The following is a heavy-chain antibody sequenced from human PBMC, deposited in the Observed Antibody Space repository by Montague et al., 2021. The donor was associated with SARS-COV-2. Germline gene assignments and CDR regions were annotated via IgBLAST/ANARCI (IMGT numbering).Heavy chain of an antibody. D-gene: IGHD3-22*01. V-gene: IGHV4-34*01. Sequence: SETLSLTCAVSGGSFSDYYWSWIRQHPGKGLEWIGEINHRGTSNYNPSLKSRVSISVDTSKNQFSLYLGSVTAADTAVYYCARGRQHFNMIVVVMTGGEYYFDYWAQGTLVTVSS. J-gene: IGHJ4*02. CDR1: GGSFSDYY. CDR3: ARGRQHFNMIVVVMTGGEYYFDY. CDR2: INHRGTS.